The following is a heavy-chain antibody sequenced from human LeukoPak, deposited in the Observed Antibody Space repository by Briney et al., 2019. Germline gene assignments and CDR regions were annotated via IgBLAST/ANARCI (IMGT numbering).Heavy chain of an antibody. CDR1: GGSISSYY. CDR3: ARGVYRENMDV. D-gene: IGHD6-6*01. V-gene: IGHV4-59*01. CDR2: IYYSGST. Sequence: KSSETLSLTCTVSGGSISSYYWSWIRQPPGKGLERIGYIYYSGSTNYNPSLKSRVTISVDTSKNQFSLKLSSVTAADTAVYYCARGVYRENMDVWGKGTTVTISS. J-gene: IGHJ6*03.